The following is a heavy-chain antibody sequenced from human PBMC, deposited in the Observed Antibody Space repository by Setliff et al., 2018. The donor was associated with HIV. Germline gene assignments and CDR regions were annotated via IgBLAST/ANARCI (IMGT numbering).Heavy chain of an antibody. CDR2: IIPILSMT. CDR1: GGTFSSYA. J-gene: IGHJ4*02. CDR3: VCRTVVAGKGLPPDS. Sequence: GASVKVSCKASGGTFSSYAINWVRQAPGQGVEWMGGIIPILSMTNYAQKFQGRATITADISTSTAYLELSSLRSEDTALFYCVCRTVVAGKGLPPDSWGQGTLVTVSS. V-gene: IGHV1-69*10. D-gene: IGHD6-19*01.